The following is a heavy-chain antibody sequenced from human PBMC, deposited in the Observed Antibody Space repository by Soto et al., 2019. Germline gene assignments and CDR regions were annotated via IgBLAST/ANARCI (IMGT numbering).Heavy chain of an antibody. Sequence: QVQLVQSGAEVKKPGSSVKVSCKASGGTFSSYAISWVRQAPGQGLEWMGGIIPIFGTANYAQKFQARVTITADESTSTAYRELSSLRSEDTAVYYCARDGGYGGYDSSGYYYFDYWGQGTLVTVSS. V-gene: IGHV1-69*12. CDR3: ARDGGYGGYDSSGYYYFDY. CDR2: IIPIFGTA. D-gene: IGHD3-22*01. CDR1: GGTFSSYA. J-gene: IGHJ4*02.